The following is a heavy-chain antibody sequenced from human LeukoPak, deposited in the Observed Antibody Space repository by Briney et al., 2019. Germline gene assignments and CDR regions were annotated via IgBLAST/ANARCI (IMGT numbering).Heavy chain of an antibody. J-gene: IGHJ3*02. V-gene: IGHV4-59*01. CDR2: IYYSGST. CDR3: ARGHCSGGSCYSDAFDI. CDR1: GGCISSYY. Sequence: PSETLSLTCTVSGGCISSYYWSWIRQPPGKGLEWIGYIYYSGSTNYNPSLKSRVTISVDTSKNQFSLKLSSVTAADTAVYYCARGHCSGGSCYSDAFDIWGQGTMVTVSS. D-gene: IGHD2-15*01.